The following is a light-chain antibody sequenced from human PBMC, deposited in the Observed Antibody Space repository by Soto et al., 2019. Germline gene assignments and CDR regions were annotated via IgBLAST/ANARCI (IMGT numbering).Light chain of an antibody. CDR3: THASGFLIT. V-gene: IGKV1D-12*01. CDR1: QDIAGY. CDR2: AAS. J-gene: IGKJ5*01. Sequence: DIQVTHSPSSVSASVGDRVTITCRASQDIAGYLAWYQHKPGRAPELLIHAASSLQSGVPSRFSGSGSGTDFTLTINSLQPEDFATYYSTHASGFLITFGQGTRLEIK.